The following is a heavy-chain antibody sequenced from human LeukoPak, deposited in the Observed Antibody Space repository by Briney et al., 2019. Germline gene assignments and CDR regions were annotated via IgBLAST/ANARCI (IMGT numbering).Heavy chain of an antibody. D-gene: IGHD1-1*01. V-gene: IGHV3-9*01. CDR2: ISWNSGSI. CDR3: AKDPQN. Sequence: AGGSLRLSCAASGFTFDDYAMHWVRQAPGKGLEWVSGISWNSGSIGYADSVKGRFTISRDNAKNSLYLQMNSLRAEDKALYYCAKDPQNGGQGTLVTVSS. J-gene: IGHJ4*02. CDR1: GFTFDDYA.